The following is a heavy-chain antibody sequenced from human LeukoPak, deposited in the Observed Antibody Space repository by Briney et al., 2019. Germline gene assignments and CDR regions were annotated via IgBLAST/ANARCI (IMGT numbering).Heavy chain of an antibody. V-gene: IGHV3-23*01. D-gene: IGHD1-26*01. CDR2: ISGSGGST. J-gene: IGHJ6*03. CDR3: ARGDSGYDMDV. CDR1: GFTFSSYA. Sequence: PGGSLRLSCAASGFTFSSYAMSWVRQAPGKGLEWVSAISGSGGSTYYADSVKGRFTISRDNAKNSLYLQMNSLRSDDTAVYYCARGDSGYDMDVWGKGTTVTVSS.